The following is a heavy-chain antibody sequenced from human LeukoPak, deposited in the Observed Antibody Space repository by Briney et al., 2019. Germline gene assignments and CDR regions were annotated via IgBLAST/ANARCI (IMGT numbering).Heavy chain of an antibody. V-gene: IGHV1-69*13. CDR1: GGTFRSYA. D-gene: IGHD3-22*01. CDR2: IIPIFGTA. Sequence: SVKVSXKASGGTFRSYAISWVRQAPGQGLEWMGGIIPIFGTANYAQKFQGRVTITADESTSTAYMELSSLRSEDTAVYYCARDPHRYDSSGYYFVYWGQGTLVTVSS. J-gene: IGHJ4*02. CDR3: ARDPHRYDSSGYYFVY.